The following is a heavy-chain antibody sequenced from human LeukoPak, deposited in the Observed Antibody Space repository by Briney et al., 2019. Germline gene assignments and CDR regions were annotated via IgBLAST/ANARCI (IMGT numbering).Heavy chain of an antibody. J-gene: IGHJ4*02. Sequence: GGSLRLSCVGSGFTFSSYWMSWVRQAPGKGLEWVANIKQDGSEKYYVDSVKGRFTISRDNAKNSLYLQMNSLRAEDTAVYYCARVLTRSSSGDYDYWGQGTLVTVSS. CDR3: ARVLTRSSSGDYDY. CDR1: GFTFSSYW. D-gene: IGHD6-13*01. CDR2: IKQDGSEK. V-gene: IGHV3-7*01.